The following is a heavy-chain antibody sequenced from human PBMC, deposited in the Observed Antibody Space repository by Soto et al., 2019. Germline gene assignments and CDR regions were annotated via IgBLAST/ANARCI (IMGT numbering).Heavy chain of an antibody. CDR2: ISSSSTYI. J-gene: IGHJ5*02. V-gene: IGHV3-21*01. CDR1: GFNFSNYG. Sequence: EVQLVESGGGLVKPGGSLRISCTASGFNFSNYGMNWVRQAPGKGLEWVSSISSSSTYISYADSVKGRFTISRDNAENSVYLQMNSLRADDTAVYYCASSDCTSTSCYVVWFDPWGQGTLVTVSS. CDR3: ASSDCTSTSCYVVWFDP. D-gene: IGHD2-2*01.